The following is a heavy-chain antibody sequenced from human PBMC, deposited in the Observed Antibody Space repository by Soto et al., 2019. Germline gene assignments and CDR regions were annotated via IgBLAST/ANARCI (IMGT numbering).Heavy chain of an antibody. CDR3: ARGLAYDRPITVAEPFDS. J-gene: IGHJ4*02. Sequence: QVQLQQWGAGLLKASETLSLTCVVSGGSFSGYFWTWIRQSPGRGLEWIGEISHSGSRNYNPAFRSRVIISVDSYKNHVSLKLSSVTAADSATYFCARGLAYDRPITVAEPFDSWGQGTLVTVSS. D-gene: IGHD6-19*01. V-gene: IGHV4-34*02. CDR2: ISHSGSR. CDR1: GGSFSGYF.